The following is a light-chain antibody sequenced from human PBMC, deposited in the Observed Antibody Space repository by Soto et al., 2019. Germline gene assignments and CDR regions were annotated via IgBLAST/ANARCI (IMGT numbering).Light chain of an antibody. CDR2: GAS. V-gene: IGKV3-20*01. J-gene: IGKJ2*01. CDR1: QSVSSSY. Sequence: EIVLTQSPGTLSLSPGERATLSCRASQSVSSSYLAWDQQKPGQAPRLLIYGASSRATGIPDRFSGSGSGKDFTLTISRLEPEDFAVYYCQQYWSSLDTFGQGTKLEIK. CDR3: QQYWSSLDT.